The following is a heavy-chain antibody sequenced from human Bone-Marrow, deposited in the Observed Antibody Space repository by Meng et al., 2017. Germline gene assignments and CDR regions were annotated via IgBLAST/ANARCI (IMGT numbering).Heavy chain of an antibody. CDR2: INPDGTIT. CDR3: ARFTPFDY. V-gene: IGHV3-74*01. CDR1: ASTFSIFW. Sequence: EVQLWGYGGGLVQPGGSLRSSFIASASTFSIFWMHWVRQAPGKGPMWVSRINPDGTITDYADSVKGRFTISRDNAKNTLYLQMNSLRAEDSAVYYCARFTPFDYWGPGTLVTVSS. J-gene: IGHJ4*02.